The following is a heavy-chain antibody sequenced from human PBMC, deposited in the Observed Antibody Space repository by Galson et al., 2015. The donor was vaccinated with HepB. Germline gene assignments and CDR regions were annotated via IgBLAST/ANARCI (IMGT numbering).Heavy chain of an antibody. CDR3: ARSDPSSSSSGVPYYYYGMDV. Sequence: SVKVSCKASGGTFSSYAISWVRQAPGQGLEWMGGIIPIFGTANYAQKFQGRVTITADKSTSTAYMELSSLRSEDTAVYYCARSDPSSSSSGVPYYYYGMDVWGQGTTVTVSS. D-gene: IGHD6-6*01. CDR1: GGTFSSYA. CDR2: IIPIFGTA. V-gene: IGHV1-69*06. J-gene: IGHJ6*02.